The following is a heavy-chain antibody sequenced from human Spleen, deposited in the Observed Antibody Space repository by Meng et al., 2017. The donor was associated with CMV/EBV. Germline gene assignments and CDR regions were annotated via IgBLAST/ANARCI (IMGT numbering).Heavy chain of an antibody. D-gene: IGHD2-21*01. CDR2: IDWDDDK. CDR3: ARIPTSYSRGDYYYGMDV. J-gene: IGHJ6*02. CDR1: GFSLSTSGMC. V-gene: IGHV2-70*20. Sequence: SGPTLVKPTQTLTLTCTFSGFSLSTSGMCVSWVRQPPGKALEWLALIDWDDDKYYSTSLKTRLTISKDTSKNQVVLTMTNMDPVDTATYYCARIPTSYSRGDYYYGMDVWGQGTTVTVSS.